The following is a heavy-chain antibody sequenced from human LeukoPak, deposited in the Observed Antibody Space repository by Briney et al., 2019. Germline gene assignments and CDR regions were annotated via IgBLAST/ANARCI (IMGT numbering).Heavy chain of an antibody. J-gene: IGHJ4*02. CDR3: ARVWGSYRYNYFDY. CDR2: IYYSGST. D-gene: IGHD3-16*02. Sequence: PSETLSLTCAVSGGSISSGGYSWSWIRQPPGKGLEWIGYIYYSGSTYYNPSLKSRVTISVDTSKSQFSLKLSSVTAADTAVYYCARVWGSYRYNYFDYWGQGTLVTVSS. V-gene: IGHV4-30-4*07. CDR1: GGSISSGGYS.